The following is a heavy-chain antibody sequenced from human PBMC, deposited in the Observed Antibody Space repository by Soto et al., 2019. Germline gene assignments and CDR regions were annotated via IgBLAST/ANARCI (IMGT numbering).Heavy chain of an antibody. CDR2: INHSGSG. V-gene: IGHV4-34*01. D-gene: IGHD2-21*01. Sequence: SETLSLTCAAYGGPFNGYYWSWIRQPPGKGLEWIGEINHSGSGSYNPSLKSRVTISLDTSKNQFSLKLDSVTAADTTVYYCARVVRGWHPHFDSWGQGTLVTVSS. J-gene: IGHJ4*02. CDR3: ARVVRGWHPHFDS. CDR1: GGPFNGYY.